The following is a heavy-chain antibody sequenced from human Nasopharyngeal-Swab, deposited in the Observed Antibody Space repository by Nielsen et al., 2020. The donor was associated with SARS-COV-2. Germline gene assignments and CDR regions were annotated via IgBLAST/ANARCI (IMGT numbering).Heavy chain of an antibody. V-gene: IGHV3-30*18. Sequence: GESLKISCAASGFTFSSYGMHWVRQAPGKGLEWVAVISNDGSNKYYADSVKGRFTISRDNSKNTLYLQMNSLRAEDTAVYYCAKDASGAVAAIDYWGQGTLVTVSS. CDR3: AKDASGAVAAIDY. J-gene: IGHJ4*02. CDR1: GFTFSSYG. CDR2: ISNDGSNK. D-gene: IGHD6-19*01.